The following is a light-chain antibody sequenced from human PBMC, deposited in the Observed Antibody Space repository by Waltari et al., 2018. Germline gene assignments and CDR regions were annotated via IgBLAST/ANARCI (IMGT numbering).Light chain of an antibody. Sequence: QSVLTQPPSASGTPGQRVTISCSGSSYTIGSNTVNWYQQLPGTAPKLLIYSNNQRPSGVPDRFSGPKSGTSASLAISGLQSEDEADYYCAAWDDSLNGNWVFGGGTKLTVL. CDR2: SNN. V-gene: IGLV1-44*01. J-gene: IGLJ3*02. CDR3: AAWDDSLNGNWV. CDR1: SYTIGSNT.